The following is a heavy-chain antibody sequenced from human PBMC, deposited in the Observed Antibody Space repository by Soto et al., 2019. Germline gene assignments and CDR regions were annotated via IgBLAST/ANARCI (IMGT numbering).Heavy chain of an antibody. CDR3: ARDRSDYYGMDV. CDR1: GFTFSSYC. CDR2: IWYDGSNK. J-gene: IGHJ6*02. Sequence: GGSLRLSCAASGFTFSSYCRHWVRQAPGKGLEWVAVIWYDGSNKYYADSVKGRFTISRDNSKNTLYLQMNSLRAEDTAVYYCARDRSDYYGMDVWGQGTTVTVSS. V-gene: IGHV3-33*01.